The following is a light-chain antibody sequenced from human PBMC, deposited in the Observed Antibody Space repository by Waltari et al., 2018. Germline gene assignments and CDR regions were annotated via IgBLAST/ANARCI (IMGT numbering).Light chain of an antibody. J-gene: IGLJ2*01. CDR2: DVR. Sequence: SALPPTPSVSGSPGQSITLPCTETSTHVAGQNHVSWYQQHPGKAPNHMIYDVRNRPSGVSNRFSGSKSGNTASLTISGLHGEDEADYYCSSYTSSSSLVFGGGTKPTVL. CDR3: SSYTSSSSLV. CDR1: STHVAGQNH. V-gene: IGLV2-14*03.